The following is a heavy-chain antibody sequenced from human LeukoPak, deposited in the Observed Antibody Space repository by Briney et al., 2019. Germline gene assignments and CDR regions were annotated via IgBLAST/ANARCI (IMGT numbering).Heavy chain of an antibody. J-gene: IGHJ4*02. Sequence: GSLRLSRAAPGFIFSDYYMSWIRQAPGKGLEWVSYISSSGSTIYYADSVKGRFTISRDNAKNSLFLQLNSLSAEDTAVYYCAREFYSSSSRGGDYWGQGTLVAVSS. CDR2: ISSSGSTI. D-gene: IGHD6-6*01. CDR3: AREFYSSSSRGGDY. CDR1: GFIFSDYY. V-gene: IGHV3-11*01.